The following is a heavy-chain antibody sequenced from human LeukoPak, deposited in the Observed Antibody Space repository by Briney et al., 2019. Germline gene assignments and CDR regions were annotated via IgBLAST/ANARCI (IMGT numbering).Heavy chain of an antibody. CDR2: IRPKANSDAT. V-gene: IGHV3-73*01. J-gene: IGHJ4*02. D-gene: IGHD2-8*01. Sequence: AGGSLRLSCAASGFTLSDSPVYWVRQASGKGLEWVGHIRPKANSDATAYAASVKGRFTISRDDSTNTAYLQMNSLTSDDTAVYYCTTGIGLIPGAMIIVRDYWGQGTLVTVSS. CDR1: GFTLSDSP. CDR3: TTGIGLIPGAMIIVRDY.